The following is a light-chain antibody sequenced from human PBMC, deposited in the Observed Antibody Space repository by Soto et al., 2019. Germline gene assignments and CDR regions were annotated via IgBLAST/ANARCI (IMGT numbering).Light chain of an antibody. Sequence: QSVLTQPASVSGSPGQSITISCTGTSSDIGSNNYVSWYQQHPGKAPKVMIYEVSNRPLGVSNRFSGSKSGNTASLTISGLQAEDEADYYCSSYTVNSVTLYVFGTGTKVTVL. CDR2: EVS. V-gene: IGLV2-14*01. J-gene: IGLJ1*01. CDR1: SSDIGSNNY. CDR3: SSYTVNSVTLYV.